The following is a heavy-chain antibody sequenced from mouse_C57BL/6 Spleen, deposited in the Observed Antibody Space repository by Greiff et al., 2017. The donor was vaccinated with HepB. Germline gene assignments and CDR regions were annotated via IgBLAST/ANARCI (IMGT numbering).Heavy chain of an antibody. CDR3: ARSDAMDY. V-gene: IGHV1-26*01. CDR1: GYTFTDYY. J-gene: IGHJ4*01. Sequence: EVQLQQSGPELVKPGASVKISCKASGYTFTDYYMNWVKQSHGKSLEWIGDINPNNGGTSYNQKFKGKATLTVDKSSSTAYMELRSLTSEDSAVYYCARSDAMDYWGQGTSVTVSS. CDR2: INPNNGGT.